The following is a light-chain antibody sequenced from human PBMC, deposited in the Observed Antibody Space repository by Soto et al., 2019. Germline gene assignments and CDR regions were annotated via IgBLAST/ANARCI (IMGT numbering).Light chain of an antibody. V-gene: IGKV3-20*01. J-gene: IGKJ1*01. CDR1: QSVSSSY. CDR2: GAS. Sequence: EIVLTQSPGTLSLSPGERATLSCRASQSVSSSYLAWYQQKPGQAPRLLIYGASSRATGIPDRFSGSGSGTDFTLTISRLEPEEFAVYYCQQYGSSPRRTSGQGTTGDI. CDR3: QQYGSSPRRT.